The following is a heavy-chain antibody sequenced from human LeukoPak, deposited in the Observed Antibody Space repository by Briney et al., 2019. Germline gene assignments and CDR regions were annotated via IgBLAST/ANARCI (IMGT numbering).Heavy chain of an antibody. CDR1: GYTFTGYY. CDR3: ARGNGELYSGDLFDY. Sequence: GASVKVSCKASGYTFTGYYMHWMRQAPGQGLEWMGWINPNSGGTNYAQKFQGRVTMTRDTSISTAYMELSRLRSDDTAVYYCARGNGELYSGDLFDYWGQGTLVTVSS. D-gene: IGHD1-26*01. CDR2: INPNSGGT. V-gene: IGHV1-2*02. J-gene: IGHJ4*02.